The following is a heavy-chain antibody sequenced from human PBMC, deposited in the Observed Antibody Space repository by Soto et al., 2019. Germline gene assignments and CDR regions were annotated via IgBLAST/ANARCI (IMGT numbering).Heavy chain of an antibody. V-gene: IGHV4-39*01. Sequence: SETLSLTCTVSGGSISSSSYYWGWIRQPPGKGLEWIGSIYYSGSTYYNPSLKSRVTISVDTSKNQFSLKLSSVTAADTAVYYCARRVVPAAMGAFDIWGQGTMVTVSS. D-gene: IGHD2-2*01. J-gene: IGHJ3*02. CDR3: ARRVVPAAMGAFDI. CDR2: IYYSGST. CDR1: GGSISSSSYY.